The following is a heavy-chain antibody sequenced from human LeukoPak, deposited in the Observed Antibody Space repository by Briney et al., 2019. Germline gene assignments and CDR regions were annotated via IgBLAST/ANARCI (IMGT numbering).Heavy chain of an antibody. Sequence: SETLSLTCTVSGGSINNYYWSWIRQPAGKGLEWIGRIYTCGSTNYNPSLKSRVTMSVGTSKNQFSLKLSSVTAAGTAVYYCARGRYCSADICSGGDAFDIWGQGTMVSVSS. CDR3: ARGRYCSADICSGGDAFDI. CDR2: IYTCGST. V-gene: IGHV4-4*07. J-gene: IGHJ3*02. D-gene: IGHD2-15*01. CDR1: GGSINNYY.